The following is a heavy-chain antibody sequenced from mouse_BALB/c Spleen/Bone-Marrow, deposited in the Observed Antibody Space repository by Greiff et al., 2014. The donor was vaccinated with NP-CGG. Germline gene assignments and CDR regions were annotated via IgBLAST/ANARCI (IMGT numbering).Heavy chain of an antibody. CDR2: INPSNGRT. V-gene: IGHV1S81*02. CDR3: ARCYYGNYFDY. Sequence: VKLMASGAELVKPGASVKLSCKASGYTFTSYWMHWVKQRPGQGLEWIGEINPSNGRTNYNEKFKSKATLTVDKSSSTAYMQLSSLTSEDSAVYYCARCYYGNYFDYWGQGTTLTVSS. CDR1: GYTFTSYW. D-gene: IGHD2-1*01. J-gene: IGHJ2*01.